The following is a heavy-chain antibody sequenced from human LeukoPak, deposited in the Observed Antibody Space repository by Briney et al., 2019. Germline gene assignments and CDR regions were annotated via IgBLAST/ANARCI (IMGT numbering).Heavy chain of an antibody. CDR3: ARTNYYGSGSYYNVGFDY. Sequence: SETLSLTCAVSGYSISSGYYWGWIRQPLGKGLEWIGSIYHSGSTYYNPSLKSRVTISVDTSKNQFSLKLSSVTAADTAVYYCARTNYYGSGSYYNVGFDYWGQGTLVTVSS. V-gene: IGHV4-38-2*01. CDR1: GYSISSGYY. CDR2: IYHSGST. D-gene: IGHD3-10*01. J-gene: IGHJ4*02.